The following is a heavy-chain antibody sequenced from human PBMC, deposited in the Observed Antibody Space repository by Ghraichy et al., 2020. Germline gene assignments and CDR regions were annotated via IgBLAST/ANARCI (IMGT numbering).Heavy chain of an antibody. Sequence: GGSLRLSCVVSGFTFSRYWMSWVRQAPGKGLEWVANINQDGSEKYYVDSMEGRFTISRDNAKNSLYLQMNSLRAEDTAVYYCAREGAFSYGYDIDYWGQGTLVTVSS. CDR2: INQDGSEK. CDR3: AREGAFSYGYDIDY. J-gene: IGHJ4*02. D-gene: IGHD5-18*01. CDR1: GFTFSRYW. V-gene: IGHV3-7*01.